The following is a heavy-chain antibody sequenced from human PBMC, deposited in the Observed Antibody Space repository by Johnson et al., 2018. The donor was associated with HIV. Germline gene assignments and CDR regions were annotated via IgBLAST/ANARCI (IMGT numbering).Heavy chain of an antibody. J-gene: IGHJ3*02. D-gene: IGHD3-22*01. Sequence: VQLVESGGGLVQPGGSLRLSCAASGFTFSRYAMSWVRQAPGKGLEWVSAISGTGDSTYYADSVKGRFTISRDNSKNTLYLQMNSMRAEDTAVYYCAKPSSGYSDAFDIWGQGTMVTVSS. CDR1: GFTFSRYA. CDR2: ISGTGDST. V-gene: IGHV3-23*04. CDR3: AKPSSGYSDAFDI.